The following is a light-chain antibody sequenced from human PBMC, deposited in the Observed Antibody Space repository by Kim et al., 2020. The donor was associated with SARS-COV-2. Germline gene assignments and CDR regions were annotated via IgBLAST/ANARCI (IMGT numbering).Light chain of an antibody. J-gene: IGLJ1*01. Sequence: SSELTQDPGVSVALGQTVTITCQGDSLRKYYASWYQQKPGQAPVLVFYGQNNRPSGIPDRFSGSTSGDAASLTITGAQAEDEADYYCNSRDSSGNHFVFGPGTKVT. V-gene: IGLV3-19*01. CDR3: NSRDSSGNHFV. CDR1: SLRKYY. CDR2: GQN.